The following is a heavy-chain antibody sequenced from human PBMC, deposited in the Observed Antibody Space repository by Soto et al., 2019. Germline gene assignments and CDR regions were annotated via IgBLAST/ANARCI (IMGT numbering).Heavy chain of an antibody. CDR1: GFTFSSYS. CDR2: ISSSSSYI. D-gene: IGHD4-17*01. J-gene: IGHJ4*02. Sequence: PGGSLRLSCAASGFTFSSYSMNWVRQAPGKGLEWVSSISSSSSYIYYADSVKGRFTISRDNAKNSLYLQMNSLRAEDAAVYYCARDLRGDTPGYWGQGTLVTVSS. V-gene: IGHV3-21*01. CDR3: ARDLRGDTPGY.